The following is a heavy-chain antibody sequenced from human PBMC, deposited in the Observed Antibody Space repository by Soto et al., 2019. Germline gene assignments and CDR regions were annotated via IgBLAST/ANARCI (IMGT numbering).Heavy chain of an antibody. D-gene: IGHD1-26*01. CDR2: ISYDGSNK. J-gene: IGHJ4*02. V-gene: IGHV3-30-3*01. CDR3: AREGPYGHMGATLPYTFDY. Sequence: GGSLRLSCAASGFTFSSYAMHWVRQAPGKGLEWVAVISYDGSNKYYADSVKGRFTISRDNSKNTLYLQMNSLRAEDTAVYYCAREGPYGHMGATLPYTFDYWGQGTLVTVSS. CDR1: GFTFSSYA.